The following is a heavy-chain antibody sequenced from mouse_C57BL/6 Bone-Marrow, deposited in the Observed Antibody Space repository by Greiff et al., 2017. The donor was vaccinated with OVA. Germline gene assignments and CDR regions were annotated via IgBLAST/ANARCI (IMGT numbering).Heavy chain of an antibody. J-gene: IGHJ4*01. Sequence: EVKLVESGEGLVKPGGSLKLSCAASGFTFSSYAMSWVRQTPEKRLEWVAYISSGGDYIYYADTVKGRFTISRDNARNTLYLQMSSLKSEDTAMYYCTTGGSYPYYAMDYWGQGTSVTVSS. D-gene: IGHD2-12*01. V-gene: IGHV5-9-1*02. CDR2: ISSGGDYI. CDR3: TTGGSYPYYAMDY. CDR1: GFTFSSYA.